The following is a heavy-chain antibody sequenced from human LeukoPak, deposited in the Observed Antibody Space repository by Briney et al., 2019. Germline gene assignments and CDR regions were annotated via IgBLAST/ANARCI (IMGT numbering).Heavy chain of an antibody. Sequence: PGGSLRLSRAASGFTFSSYAMSWVRQAPGKGLEWVSTISGSGGSTYFADSVRGRFTISRDNSKNTLYLQMNSLRAEDTAVYYCAKDHAVYGGYDYPFDYWGQGTLVTVSS. CDR1: GFTFSSYA. V-gene: IGHV3-23*01. D-gene: IGHD5-12*01. CDR3: AKDHAVYGGYDYPFDY. CDR2: ISGSGGST. J-gene: IGHJ4*02.